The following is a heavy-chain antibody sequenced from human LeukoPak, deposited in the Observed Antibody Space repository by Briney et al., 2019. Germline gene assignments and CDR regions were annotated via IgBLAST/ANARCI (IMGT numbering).Heavy chain of an antibody. J-gene: IGHJ4*02. Sequence: SETLSLTCAVYGGSFSGYYWSWIRQPPGKGLEWIGYIYYSGSTNYNPSLKSRVTISVDTSKNQFSLKLSSVTAADTAVYYCARGPWDDSSGYYLPFDYWGQGTLVTVSS. CDR3: ARGPWDDSSGYYLPFDY. V-gene: IGHV4-59*01. D-gene: IGHD3-22*01. CDR1: GGSFSGYY. CDR2: IYYSGST.